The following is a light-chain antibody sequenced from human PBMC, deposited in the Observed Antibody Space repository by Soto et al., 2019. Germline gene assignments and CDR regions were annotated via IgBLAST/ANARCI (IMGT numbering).Light chain of an antibody. CDR1: SSDVGSYNL. CDR3: CSYAGNSTFV. CDR2: EVT. J-gene: IGLJ1*01. V-gene: IGLV2-23*02. Sequence: QSVLTQPASLSGSPGQLITISCTGTSSDVGSYNLVSWYQQLPGKAPKLIIYEVTERPSGVSNRFSGSKSGNTASLTISGLQTEDEAEHYCCSYAGNSTFVFGPGT.